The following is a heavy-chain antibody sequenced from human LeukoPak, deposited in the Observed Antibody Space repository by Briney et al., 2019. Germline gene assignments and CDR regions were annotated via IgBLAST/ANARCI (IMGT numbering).Heavy chain of an antibody. CDR1: GFTFSSYA. CDR3: ARDIAVAGIY. D-gene: IGHD6-19*01. J-gene: IGHJ4*02. V-gene: IGHV3-30-3*01. CDR2: ISYDGSNK. Sequence: GGSLRLSCAASGFTFSSYAMHWVRQAPGKGLEWVAVISYDGSNKYYADSVEGRFTISRDNSKNTLYLQMNSLRAEDTAVYYCARDIAVAGIYWGQGTLVTVSS.